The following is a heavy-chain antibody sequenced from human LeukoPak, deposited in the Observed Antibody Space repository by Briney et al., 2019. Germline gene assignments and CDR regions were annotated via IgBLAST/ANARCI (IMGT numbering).Heavy chain of an antibody. Sequence: GVSLSFYSAASGFSFSSYWMSWVRQAQGKGLEWVANIEGDGSERNYMDSVKGRFTISRDNAKNSLHLQMNSLRAEDTAVYYCAAGVGWLIDYWGQGTLVTVSS. D-gene: IGHD6-19*01. J-gene: IGHJ4*02. CDR3: AAGVGWLIDY. V-gene: IGHV3-7*03. CDR2: IEGDGSER. CDR1: GFSFSSYW.